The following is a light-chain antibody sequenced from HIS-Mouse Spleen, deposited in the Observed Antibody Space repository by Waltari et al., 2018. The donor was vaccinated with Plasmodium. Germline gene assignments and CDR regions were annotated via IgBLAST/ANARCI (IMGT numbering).Light chain of an antibody. V-gene: IGLV2-23*03. CDR2: EGS. J-gene: IGLJ1*01. Sequence: QSALTQPASVSGSPGQSITIPCTGTSSDVGSYNLVSWYQQHQGKAPKPMIYEGSKRPSGVSNRFSGSKSGNTASLTISGLQAEDEADYYCCSYAGSSTFPYVFGTGTKVTVL. CDR3: CSYAGSSTFPYV. CDR1: SSDVGSYNL.